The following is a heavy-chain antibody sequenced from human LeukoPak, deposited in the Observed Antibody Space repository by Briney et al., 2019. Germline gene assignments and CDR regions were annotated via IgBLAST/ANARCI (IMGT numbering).Heavy chain of an antibody. CDR1: GFTVSTNY. CDR3: TRGPGSTWYSDY. Sequence: PGGSLRLSCAASGFTVSTNYMNWVRQAPGKGLEWVSIIYSGRDTYYADSVKGRFTISRDNSKNTLNLQMNSLRAEDTAVYYCTRGPGSTWYSDYWGQGTLVTVSS. CDR2: IYSGRDT. J-gene: IGHJ4*02. D-gene: IGHD6-13*01. V-gene: IGHV3-66*02.